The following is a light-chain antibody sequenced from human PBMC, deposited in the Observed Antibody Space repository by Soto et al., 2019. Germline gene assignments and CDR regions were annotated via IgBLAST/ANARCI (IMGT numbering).Light chain of an antibody. CDR1: QDTNNY. CDR2: DTS. V-gene: IGKV1-33*01. Sequence: DIQLTQSPSSLSASVGDRVSISCQANQDTNNYLNWYHQKPGKAPRLMIYDTSTLEIGVPSRFGVSRSGTEFTFTITGLQPEDVGTYYCQQYNEVPYTFGQGTKVEMK. J-gene: IGKJ2*01. CDR3: QQYNEVPYT.